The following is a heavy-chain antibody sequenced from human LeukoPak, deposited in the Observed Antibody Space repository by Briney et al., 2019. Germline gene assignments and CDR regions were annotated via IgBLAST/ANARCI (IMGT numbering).Heavy chain of an antibody. D-gene: IGHD5-24*01. V-gene: IGHV3-23*01. Sequence: GGSLRLSCAASGFTFSSYGMSWVRQAPGKGLEWVSAISGSGGSTYYADSVKGRFTISRDNAKNSLYLQMNSLRAEDTAVYYCARARDGYNTYSNYYYMDVWGKGTTVTVSS. CDR3: ARARDGYNTYSNYYYMDV. CDR2: ISGSGGST. J-gene: IGHJ6*03. CDR1: GFTFSSYG.